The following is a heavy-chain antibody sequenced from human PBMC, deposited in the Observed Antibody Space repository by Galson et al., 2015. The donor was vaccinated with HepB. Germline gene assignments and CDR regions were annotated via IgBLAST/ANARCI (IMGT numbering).Heavy chain of an antibody. CDR2: ISGGGRT. J-gene: IGHJ4*02. CDR1: GFTFSSYA. Sequence: SLRLSCAASGFTFSSYAMNWVRQAPGKGLEWVSGISGGGRTYDADSVKGRFTISRDNSKNTLFVQMNSLRVEDTAVYYCAKEPVHGDYDPWSGYYFDSWGQGTLVIVSS. V-gene: IGHV3-23*01. CDR3: AKEPVHGDYDPWSGYYFDS. D-gene: IGHD3-3*01.